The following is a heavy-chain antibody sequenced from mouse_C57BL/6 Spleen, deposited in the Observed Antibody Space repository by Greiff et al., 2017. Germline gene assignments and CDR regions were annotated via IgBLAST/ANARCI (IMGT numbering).Heavy chain of an antibody. V-gene: IGHV3-6*01. Sequence: EVKLMESGPGLVKPSQSLSLTCSVTGYSITSGYYWNWIRQFPGNKLEWMGYISYDGSNNYNPSLKNRISITRDTSKNQFFLKLNSVTTEDTATYYCARLYGSSYDWYFDVWGTGTTVTVSS. CDR1: GYSITSGYY. J-gene: IGHJ1*03. D-gene: IGHD1-1*01. CDR2: ISYDGSN. CDR3: ARLYGSSYDWYFDV.